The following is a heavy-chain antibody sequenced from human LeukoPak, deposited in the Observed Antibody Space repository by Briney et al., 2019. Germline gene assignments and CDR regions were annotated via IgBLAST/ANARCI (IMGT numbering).Heavy chain of an antibody. V-gene: IGHV3-21*01. CDR2: ISSSSSYI. Sequence: GGSLRLSCAASGFTFSSYSMNWVRQAPGKGLEWVSSISSSSSYIYYADSVKGRLTISGDNAKNSLYLQMNSLRAEDTAVYYCARDFYYGSGSPLHYFDYWGQGTLVTVSS. J-gene: IGHJ4*02. CDR1: GFTFSSYS. D-gene: IGHD3-10*01. CDR3: ARDFYYGSGSPLHYFDY.